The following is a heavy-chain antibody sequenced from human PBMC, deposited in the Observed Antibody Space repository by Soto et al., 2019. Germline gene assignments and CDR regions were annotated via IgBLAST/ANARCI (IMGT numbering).Heavy chain of an antibody. D-gene: IGHD2-2*01. J-gene: IGHJ1*01. V-gene: IGHV4-4*07. CDR2: IYTTGAT. CDR1: GDSISRQY. CDR3: AMTVIAPSPYLAH. Sequence: QVQLQESGPGLVKPSETLSLTCSVSGDSISRQYWSWLRQPAGGGLEWIGRIYTTGATNYNSSLKSRVSMSVDTSKNQFSLRLTSVTAADTAVYFCAMTVIAPSPYLAHWGQGLLVPVSS.